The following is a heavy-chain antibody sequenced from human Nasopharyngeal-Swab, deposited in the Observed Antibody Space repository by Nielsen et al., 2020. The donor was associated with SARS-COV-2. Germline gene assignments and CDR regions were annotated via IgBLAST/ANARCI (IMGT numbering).Heavy chain of an antibody. CDR2: IYPGDSDT. Sequence: KVSCKGSGYSFTSYWIGWVRQMPGKGLEWMGIIYPGDSDTRYSPSFQGQVTISADKSISTAYLQWSSLKASDTAMYYCARPPAYSSGLFDYWGQGTLVTVSS. CDR1: GYSFTSYW. J-gene: IGHJ4*02. V-gene: IGHV5-51*01. D-gene: IGHD6-19*01. CDR3: ARPPAYSSGLFDY.